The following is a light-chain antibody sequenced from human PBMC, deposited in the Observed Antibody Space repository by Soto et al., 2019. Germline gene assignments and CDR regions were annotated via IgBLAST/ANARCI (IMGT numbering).Light chain of an antibody. CDR1: QSVSSSY. J-gene: IGKJ1*01. V-gene: IGKV3-15*01. CDR3: LLFNNWLTWT. CDR2: GAS. Sequence: EIVLTQSLGTLSLSPGERATLSCRASQSVSSSYLAWYQQKPGQAPRLLIYGASTRATGIPARFSGSGSGTEFTLTISSLQSEDVAVYYCLLFNNWLTWTFGQGTKVDIK.